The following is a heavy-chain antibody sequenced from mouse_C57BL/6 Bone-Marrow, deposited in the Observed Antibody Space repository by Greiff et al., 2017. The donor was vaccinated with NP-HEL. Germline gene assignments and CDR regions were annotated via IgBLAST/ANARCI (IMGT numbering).Heavy chain of an antibody. Sequence: QVQLQQPGAELVMPGASVKLSCKASGYTFTSYWMHWVKQRPGQGLEWIGEIDPFDSYTNYNQKFKGKSTLTVDKSSSTAYMQLSSLTSEDSAVYYCARCCSYYYAMDYWGQGTSVTVSS. CDR1: GYTFTSYW. V-gene: IGHV1-69*01. J-gene: IGHJ4*01. CDR2: IDPFDSYT. CDR3: ARCCSYYYAMDY.